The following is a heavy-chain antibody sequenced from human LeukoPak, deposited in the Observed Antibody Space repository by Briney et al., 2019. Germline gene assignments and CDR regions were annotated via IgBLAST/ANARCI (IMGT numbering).Heavy chain of an antibody. Sequence: ASVKVSCKASGYTFTGYYMHWVRQAPGQGLEWMGWINPNSGGTNYAQKFQGRVTMTRDTSISTAYMELSRLRSDDTAVYYCARDAVWFGELFGYWGQGTLVTVSS. CDR2: INPNSGGT. D-gene: IGHD3-10*01. J-gene: IGHJ4*02. V-gene: IGHV1-2*02. CDR1: GYTFTGYY. CDR3: ARDAVWFGELFGY.